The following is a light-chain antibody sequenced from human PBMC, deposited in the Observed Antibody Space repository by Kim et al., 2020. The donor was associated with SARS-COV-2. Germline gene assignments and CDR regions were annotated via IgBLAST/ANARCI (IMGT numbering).Light chain of an antibody. J-gene: IGKJ1*01. CDR3: QQYNSYSWT. Sequence: DIQMTQSPSTLSASVGDRVSITCRASQSISNWLAWYQKKPGEAPKLLIYKTSTLESGVPSRFSGSGSETEFTLTISSLQPDDIATHQCQQYNSYSWTFGQGTKVDIK. CDR2: KTS. CDR1: QSISNW. V-gene: IGKV1-5*03.